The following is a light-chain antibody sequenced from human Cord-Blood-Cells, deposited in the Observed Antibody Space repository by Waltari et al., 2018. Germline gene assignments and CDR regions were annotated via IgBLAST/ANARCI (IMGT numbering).Light chain of an antibody. CDR2: GAS. Sequence: ELVLTQSPGPQSLSPGERATLSCRASQSVSSSYLAWYQQKPGQAPRLLIYGASSRATGIPDRFSGSGSGTDFTLTISRLEPEDFAVYYCQQYGSSPRTFGQGTKVEIK. V-gene: IGKV3-20*01. CDR3: QQYGSSPRT. CDR1: QSVSSSY. J-gene: IGKJ1*01.